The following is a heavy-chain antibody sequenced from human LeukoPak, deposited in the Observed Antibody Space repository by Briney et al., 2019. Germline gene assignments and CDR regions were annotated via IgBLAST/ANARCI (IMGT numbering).Heavy chain of an antibody. CDR3: ARHGLVKGVDY. J-gene: IGHJ4*02. CDR1: GGSISSYY. D-gene: IGHD3/OR15-3a*01. Sequence: SETLSLTCTVSGGSISSYYWSWIRQPPGKGLEWIGYIYYSGSTNYNPSLKSRVTISVDTSKNQFSLKLSSVTAADTAVYYCARHGLVKGVDYWGQGTLVTVSS. CDR2: IYYSGST. V-gene: IGHV4-59*01.